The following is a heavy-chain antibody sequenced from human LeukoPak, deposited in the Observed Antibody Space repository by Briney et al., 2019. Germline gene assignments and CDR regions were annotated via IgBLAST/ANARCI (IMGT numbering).Heavy chain of an antibody. CDR1: GSSISRYY. J-gene: IGHJ4*02. V-gene: IGHV4-59*01. CDR2: IYHSGST. CDR3: ARDRPYYFGSGTYYDGFDS. D-gene: IGHD3-10*01. Sequence: PSETLSLTRTVSGSSISRYYWSWLRQTPGKGLEWIGYIYHSGSTNYSPSLKSRVTMSLYTSRTQFSLNLSSVTAADTAVYYCARDRPYYFGSGTYYDGFDSWGQGTLVTVSS.